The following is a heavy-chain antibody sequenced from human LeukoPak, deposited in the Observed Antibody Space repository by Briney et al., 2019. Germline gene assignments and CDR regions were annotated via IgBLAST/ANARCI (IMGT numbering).Heavy chain of an antibody. V-gene: IGHV4-4*09. D-gene: IGHD2-15*01. CDR3: ARLRGGGTIDY. J-gene: IGHJ4*02. CDR2: IYTSGST. Sequence: SETLSLTCTVSGGSISSYYWSWIRQPPGKGLEWIGYIYTSGSTNYNPSLKSRVTISVDTSKNQFSLKLSSVTAADTAVYYCARLRGGGTIDYWGQGTLVTVSS. CDR1: GGSISSYY.